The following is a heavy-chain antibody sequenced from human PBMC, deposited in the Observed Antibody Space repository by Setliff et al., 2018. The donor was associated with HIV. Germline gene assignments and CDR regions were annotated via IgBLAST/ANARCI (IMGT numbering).Heavy chain of an antibody. D-gene: IGHD1-26*01. V-gene: IGHV4-34*01. Sequence: SETLSLTCAVYGGSFSGYYWSWIRQPPGKGLEWIGEINHSGSTNYNPSLKSRVTISLDTSKKQFSLKLSSVTAADTAIYYCATYSGSQGLVYWGQGTLVTVSS. CDR2: INHSGST. J-gene: IGHJ4*02. CDR1: GGSFSGYY. CDR3: ATYSGSQGLVY.